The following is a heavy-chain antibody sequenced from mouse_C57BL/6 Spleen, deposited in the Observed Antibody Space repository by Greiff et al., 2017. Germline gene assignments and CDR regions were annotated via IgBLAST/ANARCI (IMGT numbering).Heavy chain of an antibody. Sequence: QVQLKQPGAELVKPGASVKMSCKASGYTFTSYWITWVKQRPGQGLEWIGEIYPGSGSTNYNEKFKSKATLTVDTSSSTAYMQLSSLTSEDSAVYYCARRKGAMDYWGQGTSVTVSS. V-gene: IGHV1-55*01. CDR1: GYTFTSYW. CDR3: ARRKGAMDY. J-gene: IGHJ4*01. CDR2: IYPGSGST.